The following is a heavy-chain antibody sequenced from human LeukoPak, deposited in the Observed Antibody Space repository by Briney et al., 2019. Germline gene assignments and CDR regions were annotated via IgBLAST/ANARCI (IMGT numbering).Heavy chain of an antibody. CDR2: VYYSGSA. Sequence: SETLSLTCTVSGGSISSDSDTYYWGWISPPPGKWLEFIGTVYYSGSAYYNPSLKSRVTISVDPSKNQFSLRLTSVTAADTAVYYCARVGRDAKTIQTFDSWGQGALVTVSS. D-gene: IGHD2-2*02. V-gene: IGHV4-39*01. CDR1: GGSISSDSDTYY. CDR3: ARVGRDAKTIQTFDS. J-gene: IGHJ4*02.